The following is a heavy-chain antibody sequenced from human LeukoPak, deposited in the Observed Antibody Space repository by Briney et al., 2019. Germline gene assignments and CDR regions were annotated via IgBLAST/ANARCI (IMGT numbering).Heavy chain of an antibody. CDR1: GFTFSSYS. CDR3: ASQNWFDP. Sequence: GGSLRLSCAASGFTFSSYSMNWVRQAPGKGLEWVSFISSSSSYIYYADSVKGRFTNSRDNAKNSLYLQMNSLRAEDTAVYYCASQNWFDPWGQGTLVTVSS. J-gene: IGHJ5*02. V-gene: IGHV3-21*01. CDR2: ISSSSSYI.